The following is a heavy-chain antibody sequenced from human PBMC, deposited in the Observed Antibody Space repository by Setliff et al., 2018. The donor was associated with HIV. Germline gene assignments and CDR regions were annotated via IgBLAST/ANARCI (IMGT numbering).Heavy chain of an antibody. Sequence: PSETLSLTCAVYGGSFSGYYWTWIRQPPGRGLEWIGEIIHSGGTNYNRSLKSRVTISVDTSKNQFSLKLSSVTAADTAVYYCARGPYDFWSGYYMAVWGQGTLVTV. V-gene: IGHV4-34*01. CDR3: ARGPYDFWSGYYMAV. D-gene: IGHD3-3*01. J-gene: IGHJ4*02. CDR2: IIHSGGT. CDR1: GGSFSGYY.